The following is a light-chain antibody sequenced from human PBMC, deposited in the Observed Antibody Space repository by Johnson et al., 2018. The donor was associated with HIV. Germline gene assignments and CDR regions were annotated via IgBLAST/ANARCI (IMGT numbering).Light chain of an antibody. J-gene: IGLJ1*01. CDR3: GTWDSSLSAYV. CDR1: SSNIGNNY. Sequence: QSVLTQPPSVSAAPGQKVTISCSGSSSNIGNNYVSWYQQVPGTAPKLLIYDNNKRPSGIPDRFSGSKSGTSATLCITRLQTGDEADYYCGTWDSSLSAYVFGTGTKVTVL. V-gene: IGLV1-51*01. CDR2: DNN.